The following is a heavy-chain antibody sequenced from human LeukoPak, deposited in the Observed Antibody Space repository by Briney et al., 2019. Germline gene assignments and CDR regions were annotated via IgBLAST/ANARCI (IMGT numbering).Heavy chain of an antibody. CDR3: ARDGQYYDFWSGYPI. CDR2: IIPIFGTA. D-gene: IGHD3-3*01. J-gene: IGHJ4*02. Sequence: ASVKVSCKASGGTFSSYAISWVRQAPGQGLEWMGGIIPIFGTANYAQKFQGRVTITADESTSTAYMELSSLRSEDTAVYYCARDGQYYDFWSGYPIWGQGTLVTVSS. V-gene: IGHV1-69*13. CDR1: GGTFSSYA.